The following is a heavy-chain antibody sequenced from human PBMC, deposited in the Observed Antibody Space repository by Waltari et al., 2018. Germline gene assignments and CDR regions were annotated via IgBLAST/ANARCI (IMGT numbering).Heavy chain of an antibody. D-gene: IGHD2-15*01. CDR2: MNPNSGGT. Sequence: QVQLVQSGTEVKKPGASVRVSCKASGYIFIDHYMHWVRQAPGQGLEWMGWMNPNSGGTNYAQKFQGRVTMTRDTSTNTAYMELTRMTSDDTAIYYCARDGGFDFWGQGSLVTVSS. CDR1: GYIFIDHY. V-gene: IGHV1-2*02. CDR3: ARDGGFDF. J-gene: IGHJ4*02.